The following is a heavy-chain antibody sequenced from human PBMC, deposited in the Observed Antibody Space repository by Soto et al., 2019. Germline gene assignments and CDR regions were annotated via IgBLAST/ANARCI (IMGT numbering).Heavy chain of an antibody. CDR3: AREGLEIVVVPAAIIDY. J-gene: IGHJ4*02. D-gene: IGHD2-2*02. Sequence: EVQLVESGGGLVKPGGSLRLSCAASGFTFSSYSMNWVRQAPGKGLEWVSSISSSSSYIYYADSVKGRFTISRDNAKNALYLQINSLRAEDTAVYYCAREGLEIVVVPAAIIDYWGQGTLVTVSS. V-gene: IGHV3-21*01. CDR2: ISSSSSYI. CDR1: GFTFSSYS.